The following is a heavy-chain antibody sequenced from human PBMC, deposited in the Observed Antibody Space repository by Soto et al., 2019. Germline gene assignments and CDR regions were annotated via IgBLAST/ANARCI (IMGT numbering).Heavy chain of an antibody. CDR1: GYTFTSYA. Sequence: GASVKVSCKASGYTFTSYAMLWVRQAPGQRLEWMGWINAGNGNRKYSQKFQGRVTITRDTSASTAYMELSSLRSEDTAVYYCARDLAMDVWGQGTTVTV. D-gene: IGHD3-16*01. J-gene: IGHJ6*02. CDR3: ARDLAMDV. CDR2: INAGNGNR. V-gene: IGHV1-3*01.